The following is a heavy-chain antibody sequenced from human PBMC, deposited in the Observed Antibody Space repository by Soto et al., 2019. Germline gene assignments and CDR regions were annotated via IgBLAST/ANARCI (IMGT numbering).Heavy chain of an antibody. Sequence: GSLRLASAASGFTLDIFAMGCVRQAPEKGLEWVSTITGSAGSTYYTDSLKDPTTISRDNSKDTLYLQMNRLTAEDTALYYCAKGGKLLPSEFDSWGQGPLVTVSS. CDR2: ITGSAGST. J-gene: IGHJ4*02. D-gene: IGHD1-26*01. CDR3: AKGGKLLPSEFDS. CDR1: GFTLDIFA. V-gene: IGHV3-23*01.